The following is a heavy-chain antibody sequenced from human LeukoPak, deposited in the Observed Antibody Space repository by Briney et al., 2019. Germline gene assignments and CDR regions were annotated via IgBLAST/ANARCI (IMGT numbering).Heavy chain of an antibody. CDR1: GDSVSSNSAA. V-gene: IGHV6-1*01. CDR3: AREGIAVAESTHPNWFDP. Sequence: SQTLSLTCAISGDSVSSNSAAWNWIRQSPSRGLEWLGRTYYRSKWYNDYAVSVKSRITINPDTSKNQFSLQLNSVTPKDTAVYYCAREGIAVAESTHPNWFDPWGQGTLVTVSS. D-gene: IGHD6-19*01. J-gene: IGHJ5*02. CDR2: TYYRSKWYN.